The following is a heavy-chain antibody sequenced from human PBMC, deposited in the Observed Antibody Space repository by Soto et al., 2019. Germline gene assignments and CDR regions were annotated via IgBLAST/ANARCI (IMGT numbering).Heavy chain of an antibody. V-gene: IGHV3-30*09. Sequence: PGGSLRLSCAASGFTFGSFAMHWVRQAPGKGLEWVPLISHDGSNKLYADSVKARFAISRDNSKNTLFVQLNSLRPEDTALYYCAREQHLVLDAFDIWGPGTMVTVSS. CDR2: ISHDGSNK. CDR3: AREQHLVLDAFDI. J-gene: IGHJ3*02. CDR1: GFTFGSFA.